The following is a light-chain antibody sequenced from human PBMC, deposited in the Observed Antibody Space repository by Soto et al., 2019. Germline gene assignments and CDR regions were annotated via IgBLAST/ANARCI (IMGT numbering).Light chain of an antibody. J-gene: IGLJ1*01. CDR1: SSDVGGYNY. CDR2: EVS. V-gene: IGLV2-14*01. CDR3: SSYTSSNTYV. Sequence: QSLLTHPASLSGSPGQSITISCTGTSSDVGGYNYVSWSQQHPGKAPQLMIYEVSNRPSGVSNRFSGSKSGNTASLTISGLQAEDEADYYCSSYTSSNTYVFGTGTKVTVL.